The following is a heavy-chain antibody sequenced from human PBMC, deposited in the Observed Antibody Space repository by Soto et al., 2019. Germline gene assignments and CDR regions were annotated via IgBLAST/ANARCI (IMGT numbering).Heavy chain of an antibody. Sequence: QEQLVESGGGVVQPGRSLRLSCAASGFTFSHCGMHWVRQAPGKGLEWVAVIWNDGRTKYYADSVKGRFTVSRDDSKDTLYLQVTSLRVEDTAVYYCARDDGYGDPEYFQLWGHGTLVTVSS. V-gene: IGHV3-33*01. J-gene: IGHJ1*01. CDR2: IWNDGRTK. CDR1: GFTFSHCG. CDR3: ARDDGYGDPEYFQL. D-gene: IGHD4-17*01.